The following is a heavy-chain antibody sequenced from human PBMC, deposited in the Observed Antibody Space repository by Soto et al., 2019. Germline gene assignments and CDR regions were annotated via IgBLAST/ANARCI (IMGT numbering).Heavy chain of an antibody. CDR2: INAGNGNT. D-gene: IGHD6-13*01. V-gene: IGHV1-3*01. Sequence: QVQLVQSGAEVKKPGASVKVSCKASGYTFTSYAMHWVRQAPGQRLEWMGWINAGNGNTKYSQKFQGRVTITRDTSASTAYMELSSLRSEDTAVYYCASPAAGTGSFNFDYWGQGTLVTVSS. CDR3: ASPAAGTGSFNFDY. J-gene: IGHJ4*02. CDR1: GYTFTSYA.